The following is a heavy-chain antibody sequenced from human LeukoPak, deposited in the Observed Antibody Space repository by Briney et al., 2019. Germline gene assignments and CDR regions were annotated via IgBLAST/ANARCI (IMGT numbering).Heavy chain of an antibody. CDR2: VSTSGRST. D-gene: IGHD3-9*01. CDR1: GFTFSTYA. V-gene: IGHV3-23*01. J-gene: IGHJ4*02. CDR3: ARGGSDILTQHDY. Sequence: GGSLRLSCAASGFTFSTYAMSWVRQAPGKGLEWVSTVSTSGRSTYYADSVKGRFTISRDNSKNTLFLQMNSLRAEDTAVYYCARGGSDILTQHDYWGQGTLVTVSS.